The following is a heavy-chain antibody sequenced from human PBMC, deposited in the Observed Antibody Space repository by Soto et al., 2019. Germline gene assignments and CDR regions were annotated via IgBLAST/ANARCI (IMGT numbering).Heavy chain of an antibody. CDR3: AKYKGVIHHLMFDC. D-gene: IGHD2-21*01. J-gene: IGHJ4*02. CDR1: GFAFSSFA. Sequence: GGSLRLSCAASGFAFSSFAMSWVRQAPGKGLEWVSSITDSGASAFYADSVKGRLTTSRDNSKSTLYLQMNSLRAEDTAVYYCAKYKGVIHHLMFDCWGQGTLVTVSS. V-gene: IGHV3-23*01. CDR2: ITDSGASA.